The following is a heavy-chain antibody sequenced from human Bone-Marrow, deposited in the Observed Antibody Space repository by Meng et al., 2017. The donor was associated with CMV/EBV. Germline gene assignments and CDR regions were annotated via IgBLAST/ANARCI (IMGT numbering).Heavy chain of an antibody. V-gene: IGHV4-39*07. CDR2: IYYSGST. Sequence: SETLSLTCTVSGGSISSSSYYWGWIRQPPGKGLEWIGSIYYSGSTNYNPSLKSRVTISVDTSKNQFSLKLSSVTAADTAVYYCASNRIVVVPAAMDYYYYYGMDVWGQGTTVTVSS. J-gene: IGHJ6*02. CDR3: ASNRIVVVPAAMDYYYYYGMDV. CDR1: GGSISSSSYY. D-gene: IGHD2-2*01.